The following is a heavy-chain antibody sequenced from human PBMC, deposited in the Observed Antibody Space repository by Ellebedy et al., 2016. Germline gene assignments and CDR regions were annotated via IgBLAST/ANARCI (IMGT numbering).Heavy chain of an antibody. CDR1: GGSIRNTGYS. CDR2: IYQSGTT. D-gene: IGHD3-22*01. J-gene: IGHJ4*02. CDR3: ARHEWLQTYYSDSSGYLGPFDY. V-gene: IGHV4-30-2*03. Sequence: SETLSLTCAVSGGSIRNTGYSWSWIRQPPGKGLEWIGYIYQSGTTKYNPSLNSRVTIAVDKSKNQFSLRLNSVTAADTAVYFCARHEWLQTYYSDSSGYLGPFDYWGQGTLVTVSS.